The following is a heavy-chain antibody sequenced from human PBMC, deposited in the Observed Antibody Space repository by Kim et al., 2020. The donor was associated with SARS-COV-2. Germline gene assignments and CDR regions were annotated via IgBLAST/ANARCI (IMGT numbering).Heavy chain of an antibody. Sequence: SETLFLTCTVSGGSISSYYWSWIRQPPGKGREWIGYIYYSGSTNYNPSLKSRVTISVDTSKNQFSLKLSSVTAADTAVYYCARDYGSGSYEQNYYYYGMDVWGQGTTVTVSS. D-gene: IGHD3-10*01. V-gene: IGHV4-59*01. J-gene: IGHJ6*02. CDR3: ARDYGSGSYEQNYYYYGMDV. CDR2: IYYSGST. CDR1: GGSISSYY.